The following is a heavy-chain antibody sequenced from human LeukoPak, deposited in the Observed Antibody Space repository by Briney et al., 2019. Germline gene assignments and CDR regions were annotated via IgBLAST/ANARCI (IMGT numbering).Heavy chain of an antibody. CDR1: GYTFTSYG. V-gene: IGHV1-18*01. D-gene: IGHD4-17*01. Sequence: RASVKVSCKASGYTFTSYGISWVRQAPGQGLEWMGWISAYNGNTNYAQKLQGRVTMTTDTSTSTAYMELRSLRSDDTAVYYCARVSQVDYGDYVPDYWGQGTLVTVSS. CDR2: ISAYNGNT. J-gene: IGHJ4*02. CDR3: ARVSQVDYGDYVPDY.